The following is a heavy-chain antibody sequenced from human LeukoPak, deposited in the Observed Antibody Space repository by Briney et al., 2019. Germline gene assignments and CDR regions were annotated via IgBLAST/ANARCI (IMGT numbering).Heavy chain of an antibody. CDR1: GFTLGSHD. CDR3: VREARGYHYTYFDY. CDR2: IASGFQT. Sequence: GGSLRLSCTASGFTLGSHDMHWVRQTTGGGLQWVAAIASGFQTFYAGSVKGRFTVSREDAKKSLYLQMNSLRAGDTAVYYCVREARGYHYTYFDYWGQGTLVTVSS. J-gene: IGHJ4*02. V-gene: IGHV3-13*01. D-gene: IGHD5-18*01.